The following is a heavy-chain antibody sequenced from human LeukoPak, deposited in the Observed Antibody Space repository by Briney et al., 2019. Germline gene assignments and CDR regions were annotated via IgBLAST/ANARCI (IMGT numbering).Heavy chain of an antibody. J-gene: IGHJ5*02. V-gene: IGHV3-64*01. CDR3: ARGTRLGYCSGGSCYRYNWFDP. D-gene: IGHD2-15*01. CDR1: GFTFSSYA. Sequence: PGGSLRLSCAASGFTFSSYAMHWVRQAPGKGLEYVSAISSNGGSTYYANSVKGRFTISRDNSKNTLYLQMGSLRAEDMAVYYCARGTRLGYCSGGSCYRYNWFDPWGQGTLVTVSS. CDR2: ISSNGGST.